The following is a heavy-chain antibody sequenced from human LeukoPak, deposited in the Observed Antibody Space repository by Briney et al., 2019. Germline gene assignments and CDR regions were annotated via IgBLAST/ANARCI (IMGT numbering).Heavy chain of an antibody. J-gene: IGHJ4*02. CDR2: ISYDGSNK. D-gene: IGHD6-13*01. CDR3: AKCRSEVAAAGPLAGDFYY. CDR1: GFTFSYYG. V-gene: IGHV3-30*18. Sequence: GRSLRLSCVVSGFTFSYYGMHWVRQAPGKGLEWVAVISYDGSNKYYADSVKGRFSISRDNSKNTVYLQMNSLRADDAAVYYCAKCRSEVAAAGPLAGDFYYWGQGALVTVSS.